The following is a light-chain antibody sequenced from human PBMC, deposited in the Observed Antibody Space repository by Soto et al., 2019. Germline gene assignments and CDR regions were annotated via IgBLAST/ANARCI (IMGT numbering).Light chain of an antibody. V-gene: IGLV2-8*02. CDR1: SSDVGGYNY. J-gene: IGLJ1*01. Sequence: SVLTQPPSASRSPGQSVTITCTGTSSDVGGYNYVSWYQQHPGKAPKLMIYEVSKRPSGVPDRFSGSKSGNTASLTVSGLQAEDEADYYCSSYAGSNIYVFGTGTKVTVL. CDR2: EVS. CDR3: SSYAGSNIYV.